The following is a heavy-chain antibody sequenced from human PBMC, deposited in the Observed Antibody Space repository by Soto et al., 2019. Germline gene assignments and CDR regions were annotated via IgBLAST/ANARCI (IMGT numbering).Heavy chain of an antibody. CDR3: ARRAAASNYYYGMDV. V-gene: IGHV4-39*01. CDR1: GVSISSSSYY. Sequence: SETLSLTCTVSGVSISSSSYYWGWIRQPPGKGLEWIGSIYYSGSTYYNPSLKSRVTISVDTSKNQFSLKLSSVTAADTAVYYCARRAAASNYYYGMDVWGQGTTVTVS. D-gene: IGHD6-13*01. J-gene: IGHJ6*02. CDR2: IYYSGST.